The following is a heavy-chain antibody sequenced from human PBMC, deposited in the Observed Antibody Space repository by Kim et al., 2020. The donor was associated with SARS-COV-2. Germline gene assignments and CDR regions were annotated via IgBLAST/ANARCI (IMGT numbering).Heavy chain of an antibody. V-gene: IGHV3-21*01. CDR3: ARSISWYFEH. CDR2: VSHSSTYI. J-gene: IGHJ4*02. Sequence: GGSLRLSCTASGFTFDNYTMNWIRQAPGKGLEWVSSVSHSSTYIYYADSVQGRFAISRDNARNSLSLQMNSLRVDDTAIYYCARSISWYFEHWGQGARVT. CDR1: GFTFDNYT. D-gene: IGHD6-6*01.